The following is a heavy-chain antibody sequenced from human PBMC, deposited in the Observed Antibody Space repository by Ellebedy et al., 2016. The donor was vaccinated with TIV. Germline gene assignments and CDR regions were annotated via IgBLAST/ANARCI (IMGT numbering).Heavy chain of an antibody. CDR3: TSFIVEDT. V-gene: IGHV3-74*03. Sequence: GESLKISXAASGFTFSNYWMHWVRQAPGKGLVWFSLIHGDGGDTTYADSVKGRFTISRDNAKNTLYLQMNSLRAEDTAVYYCTSFIVEDTWGQGTLVTVSS. CDR1: GFTFSNYW. CDR2: IHGDGGDT. J-gene: IGHJ5*02. D-gene: IGHD1-26*01.